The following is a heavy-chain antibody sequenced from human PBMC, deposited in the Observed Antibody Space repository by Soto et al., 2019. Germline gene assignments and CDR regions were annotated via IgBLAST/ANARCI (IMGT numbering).Heavy chain of an antibody. CDR3: ALGGPISGSYWGGDY. V-gene: IGHV1-18*01. CDR1: GYTFSSSD. CDR2: ISAYTGNT. D-gene: IGHD1-26*01. J-gene: IGHJ4*02. Sequence: QVQLVQSGAEVKKPGASAKVSCKASGYTFSSSDISWVRQAPGQGLEWMGWISAYTGNTNYAQRLQGRLTMTTDTSTNTAWMELGSLRSDDTAVYYCALGGPISGSYWGGDYWGQGTLVTVSS.